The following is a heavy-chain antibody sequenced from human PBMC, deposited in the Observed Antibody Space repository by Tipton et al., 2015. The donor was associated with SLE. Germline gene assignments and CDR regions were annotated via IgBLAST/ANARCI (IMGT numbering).Heavy chain of an antibody. CDR3: AKDRGEGGYYYYFYIDV. J-gene: IGHJ6*03. CDR1: GFTFDDYA. Sequence: SLRLSCAASGFTFDDYAMHWVRQAPGKGLEWVSLISWEGGSTYYADSVKGRFTISRDNSKNSLYLQMNSLRAEDTALYYCAKDRGEGGYYYYFYIDVWGQGTTVTVSS. D-gene: IGHD3-16*01. CDR2: ISWEGGST. V-gene: IGHV3-43D*03.